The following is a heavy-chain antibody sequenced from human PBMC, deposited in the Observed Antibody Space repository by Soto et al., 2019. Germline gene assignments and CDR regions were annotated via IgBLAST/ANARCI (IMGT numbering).Heavy chain of an antibody. D-gene: IGHD2-15*01. CDR2: IYPSGST. V-gene: IGHV4-4*02. CDR1: GGSINSRNW. CDR3: ARRILAGPYYLDY. Sequence: QVQLQESGPGLVKPSGTLSLTCDVSGGSINSRNWWTWVRQPPGKGLEWIGEIYPSGSTNYNPSLKSRVSISVDRSNNQFSLNLRSVTAADTAIYFCARRILAGPYYLDYWGQGTLATVSS. J-gene: IGHJ4*02.